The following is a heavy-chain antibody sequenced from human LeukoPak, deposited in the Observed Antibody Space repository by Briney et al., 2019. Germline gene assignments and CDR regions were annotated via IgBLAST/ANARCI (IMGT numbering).Heavy chain of an antibody. V-gene: IGHV1-69*04. D-gene: IGHD3-22*01. Sequence: ASVKVSCKASGGTFSRDAINWVRQAPGQGLEWMGRIIPILGIANYAQKFQGRVTITADESTSTAYMELSSLSSEDTAVYYCARDLHYYDSSGYYPPGYWGQGTLVTVSS. J-gene: IGHJ4*02. CDR1: GGTFSRDA. CDR2: IIPILGIA. CDR3: ARDLHYYDSSGYYPPGY.